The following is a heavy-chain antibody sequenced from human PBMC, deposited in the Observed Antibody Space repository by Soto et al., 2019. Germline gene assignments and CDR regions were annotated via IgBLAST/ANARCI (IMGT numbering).Heavy chain of an antibody. Sequence: GGSLRLSCEASGLTFSRYWMTWVRQAPGKGLEWVANINQDGSEKNYVDSVKGRFTISRDNAKNSLYLQMNSLRAEDTAVYHCAKDGYYNGLDVWGQGTTVTVSS. CDR1: GLTFSRYW. J-gene: IGHJ6*02. CDR3: AKDGYYNGLDV. V-gene: IGHV3-7*01. CDR2: INQDGSEK.